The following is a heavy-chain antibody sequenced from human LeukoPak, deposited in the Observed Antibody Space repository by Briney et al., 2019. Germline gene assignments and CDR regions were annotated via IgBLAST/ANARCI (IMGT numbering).Heavy chain of an antibody. CDR1: GFTFSSHG. CDR2: IWYDGSNK. D-gene: IGHD4-17*01. CDR3: VRGETTVTTWFDP. Sequence: GRSLRLSCAASGFTFSSHGMHWVRQAPGKGLEWVTVIWYDGSNKYYADSVKGRFTISRDNSKNTLYLQMNSLRAEDTAVYYCVRGETTVTTWFDPWGQGTLVTVSS. J-gene: IGHJ5*02. V-gene: IGHV3-33*01.